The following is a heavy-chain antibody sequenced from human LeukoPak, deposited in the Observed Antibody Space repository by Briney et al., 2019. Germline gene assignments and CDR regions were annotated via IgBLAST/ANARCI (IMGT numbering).Heavy chain of an antibody. V-gene: IGHV3-30-3*01. CDR1: GFTFSSYA. CDR3: ARDGYKEGGEYFDY. D-gene: IGHD5-24*01. Sequence: GGSLRLSCAASGFTFSSYAMHWVRQAPGKGLEWVAVISYDGSNKYYADSVKGRFTISRDNSKNTLYLQMNSLRAEDTAVYYCARDGYKEGGEYFDYWGQGTLVSVSS. CDR2: ISYDGSNK. J-gene: IGHJ4*02.